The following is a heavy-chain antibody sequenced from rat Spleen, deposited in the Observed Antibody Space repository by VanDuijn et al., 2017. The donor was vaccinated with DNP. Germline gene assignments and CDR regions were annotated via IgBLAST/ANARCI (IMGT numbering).Heavy chain of an antibody. V-gene: IGHV5-20*01. CDR1: GFSFSDFY. CDR3: ARPSYGGYEGWFAY. CDR2: ITYDGGST. Sequence: EVQLVESGGDLVQPGRSLKLSCVASGFSFSDFYMAWVRQAPTKGLEWVAYITYDGGSTYYGDSVKGRFTVSRDNTRSSLYLQMNSLKSEDTATYYCARPSYGGYEGWFAYWGQGTLVTVSS. D-gene: IGHD1-11*01. J-gene: IGHJ3*01.